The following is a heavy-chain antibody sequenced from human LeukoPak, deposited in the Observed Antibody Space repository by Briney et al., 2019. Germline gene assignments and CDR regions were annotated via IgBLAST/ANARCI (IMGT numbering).Heavy chain of an antibody. D-gene: IGHD5-18*01. V-gene: IGHV4-34*01. Sequence: SETLSLTCAVYGGSFSGYYWSWIRQPPGKGLEWIGEINHSGSTNYNPSLKSRVTISVDTSKNQFSLKLSSVTAADTAVYYCARGRIRPRGYSYGPYYFDYWGQGTLVTVSS. CDR3: ARGRIRPRGYSYGPYYFDY. CDR1: GGSFSGYY. CDR2: INHSGST. J-gene: IGHJ4*02.